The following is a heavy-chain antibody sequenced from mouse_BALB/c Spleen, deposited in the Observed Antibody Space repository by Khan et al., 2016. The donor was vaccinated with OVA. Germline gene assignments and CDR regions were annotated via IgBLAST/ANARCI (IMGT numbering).Heavy chain of an antibody. Sequence: QVQLKESGPGLVAPSQSLSITCTVSGFSLTSYGVHWVRQPPGKGLEWLGVIWTGGSTNYNSAIMSRLSISKDNSKSQVFLKMNNLQTDDTAMYXWDRYYGNYGWYFDVWGAGTTVTVSS. D-gene: IGHD2-1*01. J-gene: IGHJ1*01. CDR3: DRYYGNYGWYFDV. CDR2: IWTGGST. V-gene: IGHV2-9*02. CDR1: GFSLTSYG.